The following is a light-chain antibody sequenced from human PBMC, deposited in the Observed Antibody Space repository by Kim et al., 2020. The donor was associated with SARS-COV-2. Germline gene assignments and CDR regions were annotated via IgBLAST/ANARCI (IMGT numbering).Light chain of an antibody. J-gene: IGKJ1*01. CDR2: KAS. Sequence: DIQMTQSPSTLSASVGDKVTITCRASQSISSWLAWYQQKPGKAPKLLIYKASSLESGVPSRFSGRGSGTEFTLTISSLQPDDFATYHCQQYNSYAWTFGQGTKGDI. CDR3: QQYNSYAWT. V-gene: IGKV1-5*03. CDR1: QSISSW.